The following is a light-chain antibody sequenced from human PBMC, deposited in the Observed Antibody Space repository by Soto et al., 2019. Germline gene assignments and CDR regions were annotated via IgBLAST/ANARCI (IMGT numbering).Light chain of an antibody. Sequence: QSALTQPRSVSGSPGQSVTISCTGTSSDVGGYNYVSWYQQHSGKAPKLMIYDVTKRPSGVPDRFSGSKSGNTASLTISGLQAEDEADYYCCSYAGSFTWMFGGGTQLTVL. J-gene: IGLJ3*02. CDR2: DVT. CDR3: CSYAGSFTWM. V-gene: IGLV2-11*01. CDR1: SSDVGGYNY.